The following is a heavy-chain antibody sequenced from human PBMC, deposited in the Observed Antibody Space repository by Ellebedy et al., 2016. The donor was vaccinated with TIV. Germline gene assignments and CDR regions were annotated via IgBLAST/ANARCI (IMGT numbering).Heavy chain of an antibody. CDR3: AGISMVRGVSPFY. J-gene: IGHJ4*02. CDR2: IYYSGST. Sequence: SETLSLXXTVSGGSISSSSYYWGWIRQPPGKGLEWIGSIYYSGSTYYNPSLKSRVTISVGTSKNQFSLKLSSVTAADTAVYYCAGISMVRGVSPFYWGQGTLVTVSS. CDR1: GGSISSSSYY. V-gene: IGHV4-39*07. D-gene: IGHD3-10*01.